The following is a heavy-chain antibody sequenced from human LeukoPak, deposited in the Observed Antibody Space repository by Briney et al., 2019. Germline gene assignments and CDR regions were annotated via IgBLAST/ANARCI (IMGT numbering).Heavy chain of an antibody. CDR2: INHSGST. CDR3: ARVRGSYYGVRAFDI. V-gene: IGHV4-34*01. CDR1: GGSLSGYY. J-gene: IGHJ3*02. Sequence: SETLSLTCAVYGGSLSGYYWSWIRQPPGKGLEWIGEINHSGSTNYNPSLKSRVTISVDTSKNQFSLKLSSVTAADTAVYYCARVRGSYYGVRAFDIWGQGTMVTVSS. D-gene: IGHD1-26*01.